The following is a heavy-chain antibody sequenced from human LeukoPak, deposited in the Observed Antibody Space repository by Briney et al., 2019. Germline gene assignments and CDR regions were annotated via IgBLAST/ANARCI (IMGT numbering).Heavy chain of an antibody. CDR2: ISWNSGSI. V-gene: IGHV3-9*03. J-gene: IGHJ4*02. Sequence: GGSQRLSCAASGFTFDDYAMHWVRHAPGKGLEWVSGISWNSGSIGYADSVKGRFTISRDNAKNSLYLQMNSLRAEDMALYYCAKGYDSSGYYYADYWGQGTLVTVSS. CDR1: GFTFDDYA. CDR3: AKGYDSSGYYYADY. D-gene: IGHD3-22*01.